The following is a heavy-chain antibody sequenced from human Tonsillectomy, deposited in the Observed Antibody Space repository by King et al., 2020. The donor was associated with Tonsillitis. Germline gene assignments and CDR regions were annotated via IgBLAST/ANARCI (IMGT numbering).Heavy chain of an antibody. J-gene: IGHJ6*02. Sequence: VQLVESGAEVKKSGASVRVSCKASGYTFSAYYLHWVRQAPGQGLEWVGWINPNSGGTNYTQKFQGRVTMTRDTSINTAYMELSSLRSADTAMYYWSAGAPVDSADYFFYYAMDIWGQGTTVTVSS. CDR2: INPNSGGT. V-gene: IGHV1-2*02. D-gene: IGHD6-19*01. CDR1: GYTFSAYY. CDR3: SAGAPVDSADYFFYYAMDI.